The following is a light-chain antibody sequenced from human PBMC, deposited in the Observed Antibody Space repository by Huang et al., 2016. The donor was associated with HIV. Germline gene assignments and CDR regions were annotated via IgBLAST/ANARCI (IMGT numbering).Light chain of an antibody. CDR3: MQALQTPLT. CDR2: VAS. Sequence: DIVMTQSPLSLSVTPGEPASISCRSRQSLLHRNGNNDLDWYLQKPGQSPQLRIYVASSRASGIPDRFNGSGSGTDFTLKISRVEAEDVGVYYCMQALQTPLTFGGGTKVEVK. V-gene: IGKV2-28*01. CDR1: QSLLHRNGNND. J-gene: IGKJ4*01.